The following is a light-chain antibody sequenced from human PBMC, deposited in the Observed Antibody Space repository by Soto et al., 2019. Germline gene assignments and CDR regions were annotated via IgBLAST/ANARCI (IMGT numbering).Light chain of an antibody. CDR3: QQRSNWIT. Sequence: EIVLTQSPATLSVSPGDRVTLSCRASQSFDINLACYQQRPGQAPRLLIYDASNRATGIPARFSGSGSGTDFTLTISSLEPEDFAVYYCQQRSNWITFGQGTRLEIK. J-gene: IGKJ5*01. V-gene: IGKV3-11*01. CDR2: DAS. CDR1: QSFDIN.